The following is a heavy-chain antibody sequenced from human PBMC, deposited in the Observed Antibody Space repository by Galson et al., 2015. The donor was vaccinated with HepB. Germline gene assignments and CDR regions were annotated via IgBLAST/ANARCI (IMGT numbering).Heavy chain of an antibody. V-gene: IGHV3-9*01. Sequence: SLRLSCAASGFTFDDYAMHWVRQAPGKGLEWVSGISWNSGSIGYADSVKGRFTISRDNAKNSLYLQMNSLGAEDTALYYCAKDVRGPPTHMDVWGKGTTVTVSS. J-gene: IGHJ6*03. CDR1: GFTFDDYA. CDR3: AKDVRGPPTHMDV. D-gene: IGHD3-10*01. CDR2: ISWNSGSI.